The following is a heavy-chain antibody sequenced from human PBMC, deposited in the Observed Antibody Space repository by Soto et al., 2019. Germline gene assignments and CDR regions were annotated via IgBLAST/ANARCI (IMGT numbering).Heavy chain of an antibody. D-gene: IGHD2-15*01. J-gene: IGHJ4*02. CDR3: ARRLGSCTSASCENFDY. V-gene: IGHV5-51*01. CDR2: IYPGDSDT. CDR1: GYSFTNYW. Sequence: PGESLKISCKASGYSFTNYWIAWVRQMPGKGLEWMGIIYPGDSDTRYNPSFQGQVTISADKSINTAYLQWSSLKASDTAMFFCARRLGSCTSASCENFDYWGQGTLVTVSS.